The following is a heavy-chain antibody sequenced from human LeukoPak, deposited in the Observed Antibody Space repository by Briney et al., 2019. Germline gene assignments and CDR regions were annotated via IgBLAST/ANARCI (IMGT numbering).Heavy chain of an antibody. D-gene: IGHD6-13*01. CDR2: ISGSGGST. Sequence: GGSLRLSCAASGSTVSSNYMSWVRQAPGKGLEWVSAISGSGGSTYYADSVKGRFTISRDNSKNTLYLQMNSLRAEDTAVYYCAKDQEQQLVLGAFDIWGQGTMVTVSS. CDR3: AKDQEQQLVLGAFDI. V-gene: IGHV3-23*01. J-gene: IGHJ3*02. CDR1: GSTVSSNY.